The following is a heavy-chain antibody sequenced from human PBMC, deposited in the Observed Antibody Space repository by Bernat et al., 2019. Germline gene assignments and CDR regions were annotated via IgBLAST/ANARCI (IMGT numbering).Heavy chain of an antibody. Sequence: EVQLLESGGGLVQPGGSLRLSCAASGFTFSSYAMSWVRQAPGKGLEWVSAISGSGGSTYSAYSVKGRFTMSRDKSKNTLYLQMNSLRAEDTAVYDCAKDDWGGDYGAFDIWGQGTMVTVSS. CDR3: AKDDWGGDYGAFDI. CDR1: GFTFSSYA. CDR2: ISGSGGST. V-gene: IGHV3-23*01. D-gene: IGHD3-16*01. J-gene: IGHJ3*02.